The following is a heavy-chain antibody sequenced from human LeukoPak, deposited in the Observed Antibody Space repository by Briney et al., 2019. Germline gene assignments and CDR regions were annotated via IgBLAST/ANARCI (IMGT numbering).Heavy chain of an antibody. CDR2: INNDGSTT. CDR3: TRGGPGTGMDY. CDR1: GFTFSSCW. J-gene: IGHJ4*02. V-gene: IGHV3-74*01. Sequence: GGSLRLSCAASGFTFSSCWMHWVRQAPGKGLLWVSRINNDGSTTTYAASVKGQFTISRDNAKNTLYLQMNSLRAEDTAVYYCTRGGPGTGMDYWGKGALVTVSS. D-gene: IGHD1-1*01.